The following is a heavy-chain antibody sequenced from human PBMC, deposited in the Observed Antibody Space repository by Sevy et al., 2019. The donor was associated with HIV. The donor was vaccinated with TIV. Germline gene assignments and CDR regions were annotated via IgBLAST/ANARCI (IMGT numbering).Heavy chain of an antibody. CDR2: IYWDDDK. Sequence: SGPTLVNPTQTLTLTCTLSGFSLSTGGVGVGWIRQPPGKALEWLALIYWDDDKRYSPSLKRRLTITKDTSKNQVVLSMTNMDPVDTATYYCAHIVPPVIFDYWGQGTLVTVSS. J-gene: IGHJ4*02. CDR3: AHIVPPVIFDY. CDR1: GFSLSTGGVG. D-gene: IGHD2-2*01. V-gene: IGHV2-5*02.